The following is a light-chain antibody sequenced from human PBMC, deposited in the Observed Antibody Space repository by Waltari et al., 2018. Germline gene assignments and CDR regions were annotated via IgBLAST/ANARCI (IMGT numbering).Light chain of an antibody. CDR3: SSYAGSSSPRV. V-gene: IGLV2-23*01. J-gene: IGLJ3*02. CDR2: EGN. CDR1: NSAVGTYNL. Sequence: QSALIQPASVSGSPGQSITMSCTETNSAVGTYNLVSWYQQHPGKAPKLMIYEGNKRPSGVSYRFSGSKSGTTASLTISGLQAEDEADYYCSSYAGSSSPRVFGGGTKLTVL.